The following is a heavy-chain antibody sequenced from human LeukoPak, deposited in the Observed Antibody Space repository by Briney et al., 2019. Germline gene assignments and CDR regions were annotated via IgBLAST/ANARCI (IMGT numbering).Heavy chain of an antibody. V-gene: IGHV3-53*01. Sequence: GGSLRLSCTVSGFTVSSNSMSWVRQAPGKGLEWVSFIYSDNTHYSDSVKGRFTISRDNSKNTLYLQMNSLRAEDTAVYYCARRAGAYTHPYDYWGQGTLVTVS. J-gene: IGHJ4*02. CDR2: IYSDNT. CDR1: GFTVSSNS. D-gene: IGHD3-16*01. CDR3: ARRAGAYTHPYDY.